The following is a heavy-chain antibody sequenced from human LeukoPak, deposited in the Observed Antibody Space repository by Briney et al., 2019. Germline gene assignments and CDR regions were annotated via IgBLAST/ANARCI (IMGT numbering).Heavy chain of an antibody. Sequence: SETLSLTCTVSGGSISSGGYYWSWIRQHPGKGLEWIGYIHYSGSTYYNPSLKSRVTISLDTSKNQFSLKLSSVTAADTAVYYCARDREVVPAATPSNWFDPWGQGTLVTVSS. J-gene: IGHJ5*02. CDR2: IHYSGST. CDR3: ARDREVVPAATPSNWFDP. V-gene: IGHV4-31*03. CDR1: GGSISSGGYY. D-gene: IGHD2-2*01.